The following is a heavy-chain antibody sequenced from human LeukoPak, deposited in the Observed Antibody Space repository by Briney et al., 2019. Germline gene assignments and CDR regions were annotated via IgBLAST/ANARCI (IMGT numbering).Heavy chain of an antibody. D-gene: IGHD3-9*01. CDR3: AREGYDILTGYLLRDY. J-gene: IGHJ4*02. V-gene: IGHV3-11*04. Sequence: GSLRLSCAASGFTFSDYYMSWIRQAPGKGLEWVSYISSSGSTIYYADSVKGRFTISRDNAKNSLYLQMNSLRAEDTAVYYCAREGYDILTGYLLRDYWGGRTLVTVSS. CDR2: ISSSGSTI. CDR1: GFTFSDYY.